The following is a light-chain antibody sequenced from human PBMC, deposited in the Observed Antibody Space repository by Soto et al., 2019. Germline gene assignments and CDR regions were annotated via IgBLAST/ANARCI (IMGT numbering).Light chain of an antibody. CDR2: EVS. V-gene: IGLV2-14*01. Sequence: QSALTQPASVSGSPGQSISISCTGPSSDVGDYISVSWFQQHPGKAPKLMIYEVSKRPSGVSNRFSGSKSANTASLTISGLQAEDEADYYCTSYTSSTPLYVFGTGTKLTVL. J-gene: IGLJ1*01. CDR3: TSYTSSTPLYV. CDR1: SSDVGDYIS.